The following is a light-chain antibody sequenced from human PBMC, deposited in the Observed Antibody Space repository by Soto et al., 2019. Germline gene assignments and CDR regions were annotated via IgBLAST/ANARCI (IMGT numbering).Light chain of an antibody. CDR2: DTF. Sequence: DIQMTQSPSSLSASVGDRVSITCRASQSISIWLAWYQQKPGKAPKLLMFDTFSLESGVPSRFSGSRSGTEFTLTISRLQPDDYATYYCKQYNSYTPLTFGGGTKVEIK. CDR1: QSISIW. V-gene: IGKV1-5*01. J-gene: IGKJ4*02. CDR3: KQYNSYTPLT.